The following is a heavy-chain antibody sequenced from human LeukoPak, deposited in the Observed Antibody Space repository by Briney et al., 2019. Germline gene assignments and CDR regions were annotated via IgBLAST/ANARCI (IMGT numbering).Heavy chain of an antibody. Sequence: GGSLRLSCAASGFTFSSYWMSWVRQAPGEGLEWVANIKQDGSGKYYVESVKGRFTISRDNAKNSLYLQMNSLRAEDTAVYYCARWVTTPYYGMDVWGQGTTVTVSS. CDR2: IKQDGSGK. CDR3: ARWVTTPYYGMDV. V-gene: IGHV3-7*05. J-gene: IGHJ6*02. D-gene: IGHD4-17*01. CDR1: GFTFSSYW.